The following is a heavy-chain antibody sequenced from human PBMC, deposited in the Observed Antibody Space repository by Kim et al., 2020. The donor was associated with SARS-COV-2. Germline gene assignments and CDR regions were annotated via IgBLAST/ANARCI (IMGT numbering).Heavy chain of an antibody. J-gene: IGHJ6*01. CDR2: IKEDESES. CDR3: ARENGDILVVPVSDHYG. CDR1: GFTFGKYW. V-gene: IGHV3-7*05. D-gene: IGHD2-21*01. Sequence: GGSLRLSCAAAGFTFGKYWMSWVRQAPGKGLEWVANIKEDESESYYVDSVKGRFTISRDNAKNSLFLQLNSRRAEDTAIYDCARENGDILVVPVSDHYG.